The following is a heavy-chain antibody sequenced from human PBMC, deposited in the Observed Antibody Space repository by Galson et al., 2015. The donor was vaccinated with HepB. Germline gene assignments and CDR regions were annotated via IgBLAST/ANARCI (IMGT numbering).Heavy chain of an antibody. CDR1: EFTVSSNY. D-gene: IGHD1-7*01. V-gene: IGHV3-53*01. CDR2: IHIGGST. Sequence: SLRLSCAASEFTVSSNYMNWVRQAPGKGLEWVSVIHIGGSTYYADSVKGRFTISRDNSKNTLYLQMNSLRVEDTAVYYCARWAITGTTGFDYWGPGTLVTVSS. CDR3: ARWAITGTTGFDY. J-gene: IGHJ4*02.